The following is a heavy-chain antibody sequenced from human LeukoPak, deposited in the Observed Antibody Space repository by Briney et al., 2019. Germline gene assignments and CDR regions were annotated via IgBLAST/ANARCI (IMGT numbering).Heavy chain of an antibody. V-gene: IGHV4-61*01. D-gene: IGHD6-13*01. J-gene: IGHJ4*02. CDR2: IYYSGST. Sequence: SETLSLTCTVSGGSVSSGSYYWSWIRQPPGKGLEWIGYIYYSGSTNYNPSLKSRVTMSVDTSKNQFSLKLSSVTAADTAVYYCARDGGAAGVYFDCWGQGTLVTLSS. CDR1: GGSVSSGSYY. CDR3: ARDGGAAGVYFDC.